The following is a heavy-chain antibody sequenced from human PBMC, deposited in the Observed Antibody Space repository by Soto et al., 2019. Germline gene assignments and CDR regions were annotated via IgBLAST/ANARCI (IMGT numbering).Heavy chain of an antibody. V-gene: IGHV1-69*12. CDR1: GGTFSNYA. CDR3: AVGSVDIVPTGMKPFDP. D-gene: IGHD5-12*01. J-gene: IGHJ5*02. CDR2: IIPIFGTA. Sequence: QVQLVQSGAEVKKPGSSVKVFCKASGGTFSNYAISWVRQAPGQGLEWMGGIIPIFGTANYAQKFQGRVTITADESTSTAYMELSSLRSEDTAIYYCAVGSVDIVPTGMKPFDPWGQGTLVTVSS.